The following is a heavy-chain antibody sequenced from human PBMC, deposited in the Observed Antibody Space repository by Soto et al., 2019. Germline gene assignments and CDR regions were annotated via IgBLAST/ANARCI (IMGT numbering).Heavy chain of an antibody. J-gene: IGHJ4*02. CDR2: ISYDGGTK. D-gene: IGHD2-21*02. Sequence: PGGSLRLSCETSGFTFTSFDMHWVRQAPGKGLEWVAVISYDGGTKYYADSVKGRFTISRDDFKNTLYLQLNSLRAEDTAVYYCAKEGINRRTDFDHWGQGTLVTVSS. CDR3: AKEGINRRTDFDH. V-gene: IGHV3-30*18. CDR1: GFTFTSFD.